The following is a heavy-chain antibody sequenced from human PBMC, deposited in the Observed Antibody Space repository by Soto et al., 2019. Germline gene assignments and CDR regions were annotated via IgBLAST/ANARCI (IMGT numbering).Heavy chain of an antibody. CDR1: GGSISSGDYY. V-gene: IGHV4-30-4*01. CDR2: IYYSGST. J-gene: IGHJ6*02. CDR3: ARGYRTDHYYYGMDV. D-gene: IGHD1-26*01. Sequence: SETLSLTCTVSGGSISSGDYYWGWIRQPPGKGLEWIGYIYYSGSTYYNPSLKSRVTISVDTSKNQFSLRLSSVTAADTAEYYCARGYRTDHYYYGMDVWGQGTTVTVSS.